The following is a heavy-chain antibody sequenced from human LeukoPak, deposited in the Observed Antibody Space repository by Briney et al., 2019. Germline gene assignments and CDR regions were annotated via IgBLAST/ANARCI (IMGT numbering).Heavy chain of an antibody. CDR2: IWYEGRNK. CDR3: ERAKEGPYRSSDYYYYGMDV. V-gene: IGHV3-33*01. J-gene: IGHJ6*02. CDR1: GFTFSSYD. D-gene: IGHD6-6*01. Sequence: GGSLRLSWAASGFTFSSYDMQWVRQAPGKGLEWVAVIWYEGRNKYYADSVKGRFTISRDNSKNTLYLQMRSLRVEDTAVYYCERAKEGPYRSSDYYYYGMDVWGQGTTVTVSS.